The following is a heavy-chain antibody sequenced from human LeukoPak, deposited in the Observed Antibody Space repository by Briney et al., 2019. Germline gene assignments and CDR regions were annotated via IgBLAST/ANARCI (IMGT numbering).Heavy chain of an antibody. CDR2: INPNSGGT. CDR3: ARGSAGILTDYDAFDI. D-gene: IGHD3-9*01. V-gene: IGHV1-2*02. J-gene: IGHJ3*02. Sequence: ASVKVSCKASGYTFTGYYMHWVRQAPGQGLEWMGWINPNSGGTNYAQKFQGRVTMTRDTSISTAYMELSRLRSDDTAVYYCARGSAGILTDYDAFDIWGQGTMVTVSS. CDR1: GYTFTGYY.